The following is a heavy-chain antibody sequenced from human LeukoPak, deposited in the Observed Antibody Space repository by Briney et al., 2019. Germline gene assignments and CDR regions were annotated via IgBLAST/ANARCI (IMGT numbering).Heavy chain of an antibody. CDR2: IYSSGST. V-gene: IGHV4-39*01. CDR3: ARHVSSWFREFDF. CDR1: GASISGSTYY. Sequence: SETLSLTCIVSGASISGSTYYWGWIRQPPGKGLEWIGSIYSSGSTRYSPSLKSRVTMSVDTSKNQLSLELTSVTAADTALYYCARHVSSWFREFDFWGQGTLVTISS. D-gene: IGHD6-13*01. J-gene: IGHJ4*02.